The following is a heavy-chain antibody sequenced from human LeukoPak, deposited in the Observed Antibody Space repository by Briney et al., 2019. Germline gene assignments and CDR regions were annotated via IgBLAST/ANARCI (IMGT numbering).Heavy chain of an antibody. Sequence: SVKVSCKTSGGSNDNYGINWVRQAPGQGLEWMGGVIPASETKSAQRFQGRLSITADTSTNTVYMDLSSLKSDDTAVYFCVRSSAPLGGLGDSGGWFDAWGQGTLITVAS. J-gene: IGHJ5*02. CDR2: VIPASET. V-gene: IGHV1-69*06. CDR3: VRSSAPLGGLGDSGGWFDA. CDR1: GGSNDNYG. D-gene: IGHD4-23*01.